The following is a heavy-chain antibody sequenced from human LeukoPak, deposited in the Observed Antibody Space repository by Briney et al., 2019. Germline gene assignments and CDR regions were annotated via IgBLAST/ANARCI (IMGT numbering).Heavy chain of an antibody. D-gene: IGHD6-19*01. CDR3: AKAASAVAVD. Sequence: GRSLRLSCAASGFTFSSYGMHWVRQAPGKGLEWVAVISYDGSNKYYADSVKGRFTISRDNSKNTLYLQMNSLRAEDTAVYYCAKAASAVAVDWGQGTLVTVSS. V-gene: IGHV3-30*18. CDR2: ISYDGSNK. J-gene: IGHJ4*02. CDR1: GFTFSSYG.